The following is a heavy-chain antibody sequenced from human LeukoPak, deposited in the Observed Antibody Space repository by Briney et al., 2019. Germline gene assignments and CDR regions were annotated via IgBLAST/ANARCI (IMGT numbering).Heavy chain of an antibody. CDR3: ARHIEEEGLDY. CDR2: ISYSGNS. V-gene: IGHV4-59*08. J-gene: IGHJ4*02. Sequence: SETLSLTCTVSGGSSSTYYWSWIRQPPGKGLEWIGYISYSGNSHYNPSLKSRVTISVDSSKTQFSLKLTSVTAADTAFYYCARHIEEEGLDYWGQGTLVTVSS. D-gene: IGHD2-15*01. CDR1: GGSSSTYY.